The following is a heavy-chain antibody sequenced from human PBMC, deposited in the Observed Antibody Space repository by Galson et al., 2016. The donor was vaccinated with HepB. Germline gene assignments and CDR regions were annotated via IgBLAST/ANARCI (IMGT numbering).Heavy chain of an antibody. V-gene: IGHV1-46*01. CDR1: GYSLTSYY. CDR3: ARGLITTTYYYYMDV. CDR2: INPTGSST. J-gene: IGHJ6*03. Sequence: SVKVSCKASGYSLTSYYMHWVRQVPGQGLEWMGVINPTGSSTSYAQKFRGRVTMTRDTSTSTVSMELSSLRSEDTAVYHCARGLITTTYYYYMDVWGKGTTVTVSS. D-gene: IGHD3-10*01.